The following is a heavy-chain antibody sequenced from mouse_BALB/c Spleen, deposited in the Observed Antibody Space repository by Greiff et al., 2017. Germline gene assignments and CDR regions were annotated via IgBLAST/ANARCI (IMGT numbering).Heavy chain of an antibody. CDR2: ISSGGSYT. CDR3: ARKRGSWDFDY. Sequence: EVQLVESGGDLVKPGGSLKLSCAASGFTFSSYGMSWVRQTPDKRLEWVATISSGGSYTYYPDSVKGRFTISRDNAKNTLYLQMSSLKSEDTAMYYCARKRGSWDFDYWGKGTTRTVSS. D-gene: IGHD4-1*01. CDR1: GFTFSSYG. J-gene: IGHJ2*01. V-gene: IGHV5-6*01.